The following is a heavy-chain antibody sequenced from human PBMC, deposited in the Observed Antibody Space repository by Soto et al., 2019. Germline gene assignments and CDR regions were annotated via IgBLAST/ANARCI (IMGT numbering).Heavy chain of an antibody. J-gene: IGHJ5*02. D-gene: IGHD3-10*01. Sequence: QVPLVQSGAEVKKPGSSVTVSCKASGGTFSSYAIHWVRQAPGQGLEWMGGIIPMYGPAKYAQRSQGRVTITADESTTTVYMELTSLTSQDTAVYYCASVTSMVRGVIDNWFDPWGHGTLVTVSS. CDR1: GGTFSSYA. CDR2: IIPMYGPA. CDR3: ASVTSMVRGVIDNWFDP. V-gene: IGHV1-69*01.